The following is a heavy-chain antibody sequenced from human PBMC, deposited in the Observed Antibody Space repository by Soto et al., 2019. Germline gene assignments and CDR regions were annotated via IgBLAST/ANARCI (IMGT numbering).Heavy chain of an antibody. V-gene: IGHV3-23*01. Sequence: EVQLLESGGGLVQPGGSLRLSCAASGFTFSSYAMSWVRQAPGKGLEWVSAISGSGGSTYYADSVKGRFTISRDNSKHTLYLQMNSLRVEDTAVYYCAKAQWLVEYYFDYWGQGTLVTVSS. D-gene: IGHD6-19*01. CDR1: GFTFSSYA. J-gene: IGHJ4*02. CDR2: ISGSGGST. CDR3: AKAQWLVEYYFDY.